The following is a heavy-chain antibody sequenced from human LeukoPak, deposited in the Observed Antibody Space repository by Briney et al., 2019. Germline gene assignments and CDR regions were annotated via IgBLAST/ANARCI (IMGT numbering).Heavy chain of an antibody. CDR1: GYTFTSYG. D-gene: IGHD1-1*01. Sequence: ASVKVSCKASGYTFTSYGISWVRQAPGQGLEWMGWISAYNGNTNYAQKFQGRVTITTDESTSTAYMELSSLRSEDTAVYYCARNPSWTPGYWYFDLWGRGTLVTVSS. CDR3: ARNPSWTPGYWYFDL. J-gene: IGHJ2*01. V-gene: IGHV1-18*01. CDR2: ISAYNGNT.